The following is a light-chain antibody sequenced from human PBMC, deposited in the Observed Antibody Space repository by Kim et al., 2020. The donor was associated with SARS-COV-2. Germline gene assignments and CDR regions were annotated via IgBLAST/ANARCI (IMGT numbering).Light chain of an antibody. Sequence: VRLTCNLRSEYSTYAIAWHQQQPEKGPRFLVRLNSDGSHTKGDGIPDRFSGSGSGAERYLTISSLQSEDEADYYCQTWGTGIPVAFGGGTQLTVL. CDR2: LNSDGSH. CDR3: QTWGTGIPVA. J-gene: IGLJ2*01. CDR1: SEYSTYA. V-gene: IGLV4-69*01.